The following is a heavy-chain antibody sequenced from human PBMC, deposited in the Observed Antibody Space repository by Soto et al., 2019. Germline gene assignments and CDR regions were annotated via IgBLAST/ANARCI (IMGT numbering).Heavy chain of an antibody. Sequence: SSVNRSRKSAGYTFTGYHMHRGLQAPRQGVEWMRIISGSGDRTTYAQKFQGRVTVTRDTSTSTVYMELSGLRSEDTAVYFCLTEAANTHNNPGFAYWGQGTLVLVS. CDR1: GYTFTGYH. J-gene: IGHJ4*02. V-gene: IGHV1-46*01. CDR3: LTEAANTHNNPGFAY. CDR2: ISGSGDRT. D-gene: IGHD3-16*01.